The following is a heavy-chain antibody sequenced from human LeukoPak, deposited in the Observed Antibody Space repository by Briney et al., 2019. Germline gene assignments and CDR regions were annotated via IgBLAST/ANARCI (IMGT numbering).Heavy chain of an antibody. CDR1: GFTFSSYA. CDR3: AKDVVVPAAMLTGVDY. Sequence: GGSLGLSCAASGFTFSSYAMSWVRQAPGKGLEWVSAISGSGGSTYYADSVKGRFTISRDNSKNTLYLQMNSLRAEDTAVYYCAKDVVVPAAMLTGVDYWGQGTLVTVSS. D-gene: IGHD2-2*01. CDR2: ISGSGGST. V-gene: IGHV3-23*01. J-gene: IGHJ4*02.